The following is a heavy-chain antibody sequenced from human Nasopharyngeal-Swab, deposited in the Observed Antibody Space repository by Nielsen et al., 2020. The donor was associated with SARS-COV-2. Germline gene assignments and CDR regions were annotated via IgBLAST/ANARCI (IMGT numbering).Heavy chain of an antibody. J-gene: IGHJ4*02. D-gene: IGHD3-10*01. CDR3: ARGEDYYYAFDS. V-gene: IGHV4-61*02. CDR1: GGSISSGSYY. Sequence: SETLSLTCTVSGGSISSGSYYWSWIRQPAGKGLEWIGRIYTSGSTNYSPSLQSRVTMSVDTYNNQFSLKLSSVTAADTAVYFCARGEDYYYAFDSWGQGNLVTVSS. CDR2: IYTSGST.